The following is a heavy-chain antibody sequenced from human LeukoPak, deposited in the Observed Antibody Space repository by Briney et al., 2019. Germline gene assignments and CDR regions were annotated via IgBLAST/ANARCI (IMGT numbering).Heavy chain of an antibody. V-gene: IGHV1-2*02. CDR3: ARGTYYYDGSGYYYPDY. CDR2: IHPNSGGT. D-gene: IGHD3-22*01. CDR1: GYTLTGYY. J-gene: IGHJ4*02. Sequence: GASVKVSCKASGYTLTGYYMHWVRQAAGQGREWIGWIHPNSGGTNYAQKFQGRVTMTRDTSISTAYMELSRLRSDDTAVYYCARGTYYYDGSGYYYPDYWGQGTLVTVSS.